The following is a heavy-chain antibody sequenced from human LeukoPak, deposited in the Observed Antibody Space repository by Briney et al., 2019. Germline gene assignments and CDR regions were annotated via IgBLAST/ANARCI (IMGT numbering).Heavy chain of an antibody. D-gene: IGHD3-22*01. V-gene: IGHV3-33*01. CDR1: GFTFSSYG. CDR2: IWYVGSNK. J-gene: IGHJ4*02. Sequence: GGSLSLFCAASGFTFSSYGMRWVRQAPGKGLGWVAVIWYVGSNKYYADSVKGRFTISRDNSKNTLYLQMNSLRAEDTAVYYCAREHSSGSFVDYWGQGTLVTVSS. CDR3: AREHSSGSFVDY.